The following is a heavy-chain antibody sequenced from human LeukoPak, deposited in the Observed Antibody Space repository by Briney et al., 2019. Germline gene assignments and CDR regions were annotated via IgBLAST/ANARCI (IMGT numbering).Heavy chain of an antibody. D-gene: IGHD6-6*01. CDR1: GYSISSGYY. CDR2: IYTSGST. Sequence: PSETLSLTCTVSGYSISSGYYWSWIRQPAGKGLEWIGRIYTSGSTEYNPSLKSRVTMSVDTSKNQFSLKLNSVTAADTAVYYCARVTYSSSSMSLDAFDIWGQGTMVTVSS. J-gene: IGHJ3*02. CDR3: ARVTYSSSSMSLDAFDI. V-gene: IGHV4-4*07.